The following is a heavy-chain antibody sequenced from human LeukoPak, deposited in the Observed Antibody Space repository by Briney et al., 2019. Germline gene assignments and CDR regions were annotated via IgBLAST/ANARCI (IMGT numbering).Heavy chain of an antibody. V-gene: IGHV3-48*03. CDR1: GFTFSSYE. D-gene: IGHD3-10*02. J-gene: IGHJ6*04. Sequence: GGSLRLSCAASGFTFSSYEMNWVRQAPGKGLEWVSYISSSGSTIYYADSVNGRFTISGDNAKDSLYLQMNSLRAEDTAVYYCAELGITMIGGVWGKGTTVTISS. CDR3: AELGITMIGGV. CDR2: ISSSGSTI.